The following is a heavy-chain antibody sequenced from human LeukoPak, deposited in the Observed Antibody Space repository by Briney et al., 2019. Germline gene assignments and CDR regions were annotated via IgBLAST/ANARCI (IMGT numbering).Heavy chain of an antibody. Sequence: PSQTLSLTCAVYGDSISSVNYFWSWIRQHPGKGLEWIGYISYRGSTYYNPSLRSRVSISLDTSKNQLSLRLSSVTAADTAVYYCATRFPDFGDYVPYFDYWGQGTLVTVSS. CDR2: ISYRGST. D-gene: IGHD4-17*01. CDR1: GDSISSVNYF. J-gene: IGHJ4*02. V-gene: IGHV4-31*11. CDR3: ATRFPDFGDYVPYFDY.